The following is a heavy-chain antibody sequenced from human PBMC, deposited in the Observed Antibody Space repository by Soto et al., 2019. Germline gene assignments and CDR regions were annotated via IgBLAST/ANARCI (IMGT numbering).Heavy chain of an antibody. J-gene: IGHJ6*02. CDR2: INPNSGGT. CDR1: GYTFTGYY. V-gene: IGHV1-2*04. CDR3: ARFGCISTSCYGMDV. Sequence: QVQLVQSGAEVKKPGASVKVSCKASGYTFTGYYMHWVRQAPGQGLEWMGWINPNSGGTNYAQKFQGWVTMTRDTSITTAYMELSRLRSDDTAVYYCARFGCISTSCYGMDVWGQGTTVTVSS. D-gene: IGHD2-2*01.